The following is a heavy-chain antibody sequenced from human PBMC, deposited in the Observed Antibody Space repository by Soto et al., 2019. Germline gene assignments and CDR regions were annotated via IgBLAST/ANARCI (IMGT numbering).Heavy chain of an antibody. CDR3: GRGGDAYKMGRD. CDR2: IHFSGSI. V-gene: IGHV4-61*01. CDR1: DGSVSSGICY. Sequence: QVQLQESGPGLVKPSETLSLTCSVSDGSVSSGICYWSWLRQPPGKGLEWIGYIHFSGSITYNPPLKSRVTVSVDTSKNQLALELSSVTAADTAVYYCGRGGDAYKMGRDWGQGTLVTVSS. J-gene: IGHJ4*02. D-gene: IGHD3-10*01.